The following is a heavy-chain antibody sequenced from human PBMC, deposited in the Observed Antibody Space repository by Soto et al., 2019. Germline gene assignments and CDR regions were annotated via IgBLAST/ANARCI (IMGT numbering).Heavy chain of an antibody. Sequence: GGSLRLSCAASGFTFSSYGMHWVRQAPGKGLEWVAVISYDGSNKYYADSVKGRFTISRDNSKNTLYLQMNSLRAEDTAVYYCAKDFWDAGTMIVVVITPQLGYWGQGTLVTVSS. V-gene: IGHV3-30*18. J-gene: IGHJ4*02. CDR3: AKDFWDAGTMIVVVITPQLGY. D-gene: IGHD3-22*01. CDR1: GFTFSSYG. CDR2: ISYDGSNK.